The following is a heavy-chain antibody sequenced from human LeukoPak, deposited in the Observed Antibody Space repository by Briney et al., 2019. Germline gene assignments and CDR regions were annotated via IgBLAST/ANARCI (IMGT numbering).Heavy chain of an antibody. CDR1: GYTFTDYY. J-gene: IGHJ4*02. CDR2: INPNSGGT. CDR3: ARELHSNFDY. V-gene: IGHV1-2*02. D-gene: IGHD2-21*01. Sequence: ASVKVSCKTSGYTFTDYYMHWVRQAPGQGLEWMAWINPNSGGTIYVQKFQGRVTVTRDTSTSTAYMELSRLRSDDTAVYYCARELHSNFDYWGQGTLVTVSS.